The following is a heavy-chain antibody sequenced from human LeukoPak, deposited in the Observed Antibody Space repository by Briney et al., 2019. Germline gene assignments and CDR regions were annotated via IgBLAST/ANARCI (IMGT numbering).Heavy chain of an antibody. CDR3: ATLSLYCSGGSCYSGLFDY. J-gene: IGHJ4*02. V-gene: IGHV4-39*01. CDR2: ISYSGST. CDR1: GGSISSSSYY. D-gene: IGHD2-15*01. Sequence: MASETLSLTCTVSGGSISSSSYYWAWIRQPPGKGLEWIGSISYSGSTYYNPSLKSRVTISVDTSKNQFSLNLSSVTAADTAVYYCATLSLYCSGGSCYSGLFDYWGQGTLVTVSS.